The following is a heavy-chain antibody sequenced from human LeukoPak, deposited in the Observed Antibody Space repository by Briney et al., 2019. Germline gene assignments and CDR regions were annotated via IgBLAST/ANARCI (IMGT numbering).Heavy chain of an antibody. CDR2: IRYDGSNK. CDR1: GFTFSSYG. J-gene: IGHJ4*02. V-gene: IGHV3-30*02. D-gene: IGHD3-10*01. Sequence: GGSLRLSCAASGFTFSSYGMHWVRQAAGKGLEWAAFIRYDGSNKYYADSVKGRFTISRDNSKNTLYLQMNSLRAEDTAVYYCAKDLTWFGELLSYFDYWGQGTLVTVSS. CDR3: AKDLTWFGELLSYFDY.